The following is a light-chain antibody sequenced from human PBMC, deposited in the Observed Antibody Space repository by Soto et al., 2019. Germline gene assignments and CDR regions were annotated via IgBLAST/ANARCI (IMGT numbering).Light chain of an antibody. CDR3: SSYAGSNIV. CDR2: EVS. CDR1: SSDVGGYNY. J-gene: IGLJ2*01. V-gene: IGLV2-8*01. Sequence: QSALTQPPSASGSPGQSVTISCTGTSSDVGGYNYVSWYQQHPGKAPKLMIYEVSKRPSGVPDRFSGSKSGNTASLTVSGLQAEDEADYYCSSYAGSNIVFGGGTKHRP.